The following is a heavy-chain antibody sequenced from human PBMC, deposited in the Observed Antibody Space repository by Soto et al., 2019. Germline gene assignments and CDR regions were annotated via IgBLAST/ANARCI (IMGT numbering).Heavy chain of an antibody. D-gene: IGHD2-15*01. J-gene: IGHJ4*02. CDR3: AKRQGTGLAAKNFDF. CDR1: GYTFSNHA. Sequence: GSLRHSWAATGYTFSNHAMSVARQAFGKGLGWVSGISDGGDLIYYADSVKGRFSMSRDNSENMLYMQMTNLRAEDTAIYFCAKRQGTGLAAKNFDFWGQGTLVTVSS. CDR2: ISDGGDLI. V-gene: IGHV3-23*01.